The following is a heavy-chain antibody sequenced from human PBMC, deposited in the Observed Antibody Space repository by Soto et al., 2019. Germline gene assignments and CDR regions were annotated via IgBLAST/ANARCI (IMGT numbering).Heavy chain of an antibody. CDR1: NGAISSYY. D-gene: IGHD6-19*01. V-gene: IGHV4-59*01. J-gene: IGHJ2*01. CDR3: ARSVQSTGWDSWYFDL. Sequence: SETLSLTCTVSNGAISSYYWSWIRQPPGKGMEWIGYIYYTGNTNYNPSLKSRVTISVDTSKNQFSLNLNSMTAADTAVYYCARSVQSTGWDSWYFDLWGRGALVTVSS. CDR2: IYYTGNT.